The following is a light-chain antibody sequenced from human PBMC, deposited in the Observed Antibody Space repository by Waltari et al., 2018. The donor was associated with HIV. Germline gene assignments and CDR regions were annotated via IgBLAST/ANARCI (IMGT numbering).Light chain of an antibody. CDR1: QSLLHNNGYNY. V-gene: IGKV2-28*01. CDR2: LGS. CDR3: IQALQTPT. Sequence: DIVMTQSPLSLPVTPGEPASISCRSSQSLLHNNGYNYLDWYLQKPGQSPQLLIYLGSNRASGVPDRFSGSGSGTDFTLKISRVEAEDVGVYYCIQALQTPTFGGGTKVEIK. J-gene: IGKJ4*01.